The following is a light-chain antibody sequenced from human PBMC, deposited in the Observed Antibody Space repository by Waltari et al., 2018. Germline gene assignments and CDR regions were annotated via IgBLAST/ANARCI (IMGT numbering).Light chain of an antibody. CDR1: QSISSY. V-gene: IGKV1-39*01. Sequence: DIQMTQSPSSLSASVGDRVTITCRASQSISSYLNWYQQKPGKAPKLLIYAASSLQSGVPSRFSGSGSGTDFNITISSLQPEDFATYYCQQSYSTPPYTFGQGTKLEIK. CDR3: QQSYSTPPYT. J-gene: IGKJ2*01. CDR2: AAS.